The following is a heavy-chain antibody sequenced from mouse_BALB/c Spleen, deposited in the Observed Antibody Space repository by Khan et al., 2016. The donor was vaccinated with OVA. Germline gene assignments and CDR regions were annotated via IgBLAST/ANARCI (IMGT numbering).Heavy chain of an antibody. D-gene: IGHD2-2*01. CDR3: ASWYGYGWYFDV. CDR2: INTHSGVP. V-gene: IGHV9-4*02. J-gene: IGHJ1*01. Sequence: QIQLVQSGPELKKPGETVRISCKASGYTFTTAGMQWVQKMPGKGLKWIGWINTHSGVPKYAEDFKGRFAFSLETSASIAYLQITNLKNEDTATYFCASWYGYGWYFDVWGAGTTVTVST. CDR1: GYTFTTAG.